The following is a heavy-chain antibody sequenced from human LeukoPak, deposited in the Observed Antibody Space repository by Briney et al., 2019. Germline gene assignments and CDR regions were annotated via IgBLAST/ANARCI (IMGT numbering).Heavy chain of an antibody. D-gene: IGHD3-3*01. V-gene: IGHV4-30-4*07. CDR3: ARGERYDFHFDY. CDR1: GGSISSGGYS. CDR2: VSYSGNT. Sequence: SETLSLTCAVSGGSISSGGYSWSWLRQPPGKGLEWIGYVSYSGNTYYNPSLKSRVTISVDTSKNQFSLKLSSVTAADTAVYYCARGERYDFHFDYWGQGTLVTVSS. J-gene: IGHJ4*02.